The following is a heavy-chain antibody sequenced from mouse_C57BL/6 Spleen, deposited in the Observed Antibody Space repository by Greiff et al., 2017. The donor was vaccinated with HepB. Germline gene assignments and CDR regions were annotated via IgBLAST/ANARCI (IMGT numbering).Heavy chain of an antibody. CDR3: ARGIIYDGYLFAY. V-gene: IGHV1-82*01. CDR2: IYPGDGDT. D-gene: IGHD2-3*01. J-gene: IGHJ3*01. CDR1: GYAFSSSW. Sequence: VQRVESGPELVKPGASVKISCKASGYAFSSSWMNWVKQRPGKGLEWIGRIYPGDGDTNYNGKFKGKATLTADKSSSTAYMQLSSLTSEDSAVYFCARGIIYDGYLFAYWGQGTLVTVSA.